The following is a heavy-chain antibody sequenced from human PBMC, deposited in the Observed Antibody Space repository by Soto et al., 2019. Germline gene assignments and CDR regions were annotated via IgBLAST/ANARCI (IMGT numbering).Heavy chain of an antibody. CDR3: AHRPIVGAAI. D-gene: IGHD1-26*01. J-gene: IGHJ4*02. CDR1: GGSTSTSNW. CDR2: IFHSGST. Sequence: PSETLALTCAFFGGSTSTSNWWTWVRQPPGKGLDWIGEIFHSGSTNYNSSLMGRVTISVDKANNQFSLKLSSVTAADTAVYYCAHRPIVGAAIWGQGTLVTVSS. V-gene: IGHV4-4*02.